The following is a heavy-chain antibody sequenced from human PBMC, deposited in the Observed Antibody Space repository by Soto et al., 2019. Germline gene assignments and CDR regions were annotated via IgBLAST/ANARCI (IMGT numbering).Heavy chain of an antibody. V-gene: IGHV1-46*01. J-gene: IGHJ5*02. Sequence: ASVKVSCKASGYSFTSYYMEWVRQAPGQGLEWVGLIKPSGGGRGYAKMFQGRVTMIRYTSTSPVYLDLSRLTSEDTAEYYCVTWRNRLDPWGQGTLVTVSS. CDR3: VTWRNRLDP. CDR1: GYSFTSYY. CDR2: IKPSGGGR.